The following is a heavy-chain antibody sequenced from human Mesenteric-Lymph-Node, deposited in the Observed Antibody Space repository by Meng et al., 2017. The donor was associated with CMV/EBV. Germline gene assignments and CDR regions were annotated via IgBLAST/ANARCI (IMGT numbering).Heavy chain of an antibody. J-gene: IGHJ4*02. V-gene: IGHV4-34*01. CDR3: ARVAGYCSSTSCYGFDD. CDR2: INHSGST. D-gene: IGHD2-2*01. Sequence: GSFSGYFWNRIRQPPGKGLEWIGEINHSGSTNYNPSLKSRVTISVDTSKKQFSLNLFSVTAADTAVYYCARVAGYCSSTSCYGFDDWGQGNLVTVSS. CDR1: GSFSGYF.